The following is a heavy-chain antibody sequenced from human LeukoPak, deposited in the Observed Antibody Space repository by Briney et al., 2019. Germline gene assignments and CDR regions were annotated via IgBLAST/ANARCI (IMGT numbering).Heavy chain of an antibody. CDR2: IYYSGGT. V-gene: IGHV4-59*08. CDR3: ATTGATSPSSASWFNIEY. Sequence: SETLSLTCTVSGGSVTSYYCNWVRQPPGRGLEWIGYIYYSGGTNYNPSLESRVTISLDTAKNQFSLKLRSVTAEDTAVYYCATTGATSPSSASWFNIEYWGQGALVPVSS. D-gene: IGHD6-13*01. J-gene: IGHJ4*02. CDR1: GGSVTSYY.